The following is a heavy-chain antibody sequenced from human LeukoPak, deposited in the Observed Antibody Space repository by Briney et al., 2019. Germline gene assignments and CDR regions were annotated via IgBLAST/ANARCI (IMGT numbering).Heavy chain of an antibody. CDR3: ARDPIATSYYFDY. CDR2: IWYDGSNK. Sequence: GGSLRLSCAASGFTFSSYGMHWVRQAPGKRLEWVAVIWYDGSNKYYADSVKGRFTISRDNPKNTLYLQMNSLRAEDTAVYYCARDPIATSYYFDYWGQGTLVTVSS. D-gene: IGHD2-15*01. V-gene: IGHV3-33*01. J-gene: IGHJ4*02. CDR1: GFTFSSYG.